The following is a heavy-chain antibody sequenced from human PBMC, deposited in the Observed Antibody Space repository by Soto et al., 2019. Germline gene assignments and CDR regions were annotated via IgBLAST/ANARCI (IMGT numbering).Heavy chain of an antibody. J-gene: IGHJ3*02. CDR1: GYTFTSYA. CDR3: ARLYDFGPDAFGI. D-gene: IGHD3-3*01. CDR2: INAGNGNT. Sequence: ASVKVSCKASGYTFTSYAMHWVRQAPGQRLEWMGWINAGNGNTKYSQKFQGRVTITGDTSASTAYMELSSLRSEDTAVYYCARLYDFGPDAFGIWGQGTMVTVSS. V-gene: IGHV1-3*01.